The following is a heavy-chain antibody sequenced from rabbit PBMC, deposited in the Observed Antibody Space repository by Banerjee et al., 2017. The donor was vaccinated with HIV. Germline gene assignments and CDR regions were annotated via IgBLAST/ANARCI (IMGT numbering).Heavy chain of an antibody. D-gene: IGHD1-1*01. CDR3: ARELVVVVMGLGYYGMDL. J-gene: IGHJ6*01. CDR2: IYAGSSGNT. V-gene: IGHV1S45*01. Sequence: QEQLKESGGGLVQPGGSLKLSCKASGFDFSSSYCICWVRQAPGKGLEWIACIYAGSSGNTYYASWAKGRFTISKTSSTTVTLQMTSLTAADTATYFCARELVVVVMGLGYYGMDLWGPGTLVTVS. CDR1: GFDFSSSYC.